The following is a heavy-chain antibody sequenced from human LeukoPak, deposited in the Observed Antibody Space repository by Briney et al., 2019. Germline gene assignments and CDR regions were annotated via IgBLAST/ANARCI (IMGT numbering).Heavy chain of an antibody. CDR1: GFTFSSYS. CDR2: ISSSSSTI. J-gene: IGHJ2*01. CDR3: ARSNWNSRYFFDL. D-gene: IGHD1-7*01. V-gene: IGHV3-48*01. Sequence: GGSLRLSCAASGFTFSSYSMNWVRQAPGKGLEWVSYISSSSSTICYADSVKGRFTISRDNAKNSLYLQMNSLRAEDTAVYYCARSNWNSRYFFDLWGRGTLVTVSS.